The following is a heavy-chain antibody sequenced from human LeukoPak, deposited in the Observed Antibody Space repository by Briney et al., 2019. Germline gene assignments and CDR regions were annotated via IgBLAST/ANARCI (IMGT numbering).Heavy chain of an antibody. CDR2: IDPSDSYT. CDR3: ARHTPGQLWLSDY. Sequence: PGESLKISCKGSGYSFTSYWISWVRQMPGKGLEWMGRIDPSDSYTNYSPSFQGHVTISADKSISTAYLQWSSLKASDTAMYYCARHTPGQLWLSDYWGQGTLVTVSS. J-gene: IGHJ4*02. CDR1: GYSFTSYW. D-gene: IGHD5-18*01. V-gene: IGHV5-10-1*01.